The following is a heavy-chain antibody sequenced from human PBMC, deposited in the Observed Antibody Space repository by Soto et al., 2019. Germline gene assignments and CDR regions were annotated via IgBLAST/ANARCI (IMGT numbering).Heavy chain of an antibody. Sequence: QVQLQESGPGLVKPSQTLSLTCTVSGGSISSGGYYWSWIRQHPGKGLEWIGYIYYSGSTYYNPSLKSRVTISVDTSKNQVSLKLSSVTAADTAVYYCARGLLWFGELYDAFDIWGQGTMVTVSS. CDR3: ARGLLWFGELYDAFDI. D-gene: IGHD3-10*01. J-gene: IGHJ3*02. CDR2: IYYSGST. V-gene: IGHV4-31*03. CDR1: GGSISSGGYY.